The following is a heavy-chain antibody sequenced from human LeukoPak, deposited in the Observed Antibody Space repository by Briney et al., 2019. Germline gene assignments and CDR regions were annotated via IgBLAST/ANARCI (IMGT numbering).Heavy chain of an antibody. J-gene: IGHJ4*02. CDR1: GFTFSSYA. V-gene: IGHV3-7*01. Sequence: GGSLRLSCAASGFTFSSYAMSWVRQAPGKGLEWVANINQDGGKKYYVDSVRGRFAISRDNAENSVYLQMNSLRAEDTALYYCARGGAPDNWGQGTLVTVSS. CDR3: ARGGAPDN. D-gene: IGHD1-26*01. CDR2: INQDGGKK.